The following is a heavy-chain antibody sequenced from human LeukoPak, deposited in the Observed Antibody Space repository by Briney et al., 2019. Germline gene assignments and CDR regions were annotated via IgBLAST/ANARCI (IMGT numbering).Heavy chain of an antibody. V-gene: IGHV4-59*01. D-gene: IGHD6-19*01. J-gene: IGHJ4*02. CDR2: IYYSGST. CDR1: GGSISTYY. Sequence: SETLSLTCTVSGGSISTYYWSWIRQPPGRGLEWIGNIYYSGSTIYNPSLKSRVTISVDTSKNQFSLKLTSVTAADTAVYYCAREVKLMGYSGGLGFVYWGQGTLVTVSS. CDR3: AREVKLMGYSGGLGFVY.